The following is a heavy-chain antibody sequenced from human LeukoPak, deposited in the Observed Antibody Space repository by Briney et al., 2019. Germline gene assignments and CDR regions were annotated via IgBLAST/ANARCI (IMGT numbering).Heavy chain of an antibody. CDR2: ISYDGSNK. CDR1: GFTFSSYA. V-gene: IGHV3-30*04. J-gene: IGHJ6*03. CDR3: ARGLYPYYYYMDV. Sequence: GGSLRLSCAASGFTFSSYAMQWVRQPSGKGLEWVAVISYDGSNKYYADSVKGRFTISRDNSKNTLYLQMNSLRAEDTAVYYCARGLYPYYYYMDVWGKGTTVTVSS. D-gene: IGHD2-2*02.